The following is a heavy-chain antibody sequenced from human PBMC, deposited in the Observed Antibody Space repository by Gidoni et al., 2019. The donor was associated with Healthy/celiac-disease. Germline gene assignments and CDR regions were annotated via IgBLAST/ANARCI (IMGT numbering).Heavy chain of an antibody. J-gene: IGHJ6*03. V-gene: IGHV3-21*01. D-gene: IGHD4-17*01. CDR3: ARDYGDRDYYYYYMDV. CDR2: ISSSSSYI. CDR1: GFACSSSS. Sequence: EGQPVESGGGLVTPGGSLRLSCAASGFACSSSSMNWVRQATGKGLEWVSSISSSSSYIYYADSVKGRFTISRDNAKNSLYLQMNSLGAEDTAVYYCARDYGDRDYYYYYMDVWGKGTTVTVSS.